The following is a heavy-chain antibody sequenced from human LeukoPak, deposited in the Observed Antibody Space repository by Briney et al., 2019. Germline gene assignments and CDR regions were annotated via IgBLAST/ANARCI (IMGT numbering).Heavy chain of an antibody. CDR2: ISHSGST. V-gene: IGHV4-38-2*01. CDR3: ARVGGYSYGNYDFNY. Sequence: KASETLSLTCAVSGYSISSGYYWGWIRQPPGKGLDWIGSISHSGSTYYNPSLRSRVTISIDTSKNQFSLRLNSVTATDTAVYYCARVGGYSYGNYDFNYSGHGTLVTVSS. CDR1: GYSISSGYY. D-gene: IGHD5-18*01. J-gene: IGHJ4*01.